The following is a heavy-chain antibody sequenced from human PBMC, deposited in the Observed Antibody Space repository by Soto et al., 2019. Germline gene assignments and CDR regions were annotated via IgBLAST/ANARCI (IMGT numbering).Heavy chain of an antibody. Sequence: GGSLRLSCAASGFTFSSYEMNWVRQAPGKGLEWVSYISSSGSTIYYADSVKGRFTISRDNAKNSLYLQMNSLRAEDTAVYYCAMIGSSGPFDYWGQGTLVTVSS. CDR2: ISSSGSTI. CDR1: GFTFSSYE. V-gene: IGHV3-48*03. D-gene: IGHD6-6*01. J-gene: IGHJ4*02. CDR3: AMIGSSGPFDY.